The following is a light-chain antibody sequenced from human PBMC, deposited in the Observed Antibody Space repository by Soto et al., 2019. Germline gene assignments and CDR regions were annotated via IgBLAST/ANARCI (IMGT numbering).Light chain of an antibody. Sequence: DIQMTQSPSSLSASVGDRVTITCRASQSIDNYLNWYQQKSGKAPQLLIYSASHLQSGVPSRFSGGGYGTDFTLTISSLQPEDSATYYCQQSISAPLTFGGGTKVDIK. CDR1: QSIDNY. CDR3: QQSISAPLT. J-gene: IGKJ4*01. CDR2: SAS. V-gene: IGKV1-39*01.